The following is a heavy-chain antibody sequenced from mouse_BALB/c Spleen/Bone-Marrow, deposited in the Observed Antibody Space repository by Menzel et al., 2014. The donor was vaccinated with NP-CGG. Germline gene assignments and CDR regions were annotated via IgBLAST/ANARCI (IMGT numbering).Heavy chain of an antibody. D-gene: IGHD2-1*01. CDR2: ILPGSGST. CDR3: ARGGNFLWYFDV. Sequence: QVQLKESGAELMKPGASVKISCKATGYTFRSHWIEWVKQRPGHGLEWIGEILPGSGSTYYNEKFKGKATFTADTSSNTAYMQLSSLPSEGSAVYYCARGGNFLWYFDVWGAGTTVTVSS. CDR1: GYTFRSHW. J-gene: IGHJ1*01. V-gene: IGHV1-9*01.